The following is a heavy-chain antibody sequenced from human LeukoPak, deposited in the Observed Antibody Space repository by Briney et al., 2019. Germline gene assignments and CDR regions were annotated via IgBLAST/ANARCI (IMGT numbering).Heavy chain of an antibody. CDR2: INHSGST. V-gene: IGHV4-34*01. CDR1: GGSFSGYY. D-gene: IGHD2-15*01. Sequence: PSETLSLTCAVYGGSFSGYYWNWIRQPPGKGLEWIGEINHSGSTNYSPSLTSRVTMSVDTSKHQFSLKLSSVTAADTAVYYCARLPYCSGGSCYFDNWGQGALVTVSS. CDR3: ARLPYCSGGSCYFDN. J-gene: IGHJ4*02.